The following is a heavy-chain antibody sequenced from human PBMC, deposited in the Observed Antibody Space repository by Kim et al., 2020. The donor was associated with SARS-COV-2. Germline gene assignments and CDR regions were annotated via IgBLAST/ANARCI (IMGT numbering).Heavy chain of an antibody. J-gene: IGHJ5*02. D-gene: IGHD3-3*01. V-gene: IGHV1-2*06. Sequence: ASVKVSCKASGYIFTNFNIHWVRQTPGQGLEWMGRINPNSGGTLYAEKFQGRVTMTTDTSISTAYMDLSGLKSADTAVYYCAREMGVVMPADVNWFDPWGHGTLVTVS. CDR3: AREMGVVMPADVNWFDP. CDR1: GYIFTNFN. CDR2: INPNSGGT.